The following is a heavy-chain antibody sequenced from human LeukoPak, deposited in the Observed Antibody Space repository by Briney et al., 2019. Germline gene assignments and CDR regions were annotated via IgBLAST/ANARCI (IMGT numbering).Heavy chain of an antibody. J-gene: IGHJ4*02. V-gene: IGHV4-59*02. CDR2: ISYSGST. CDR3: ASGLGILRY. Sequence: PSETLSLTCTVSGDSVNSHYWSWIRQPPGKGLEWIGYISYSGSTNYNPSLESRVTISVDTSKNQFSLRLSSVSAADTAVYYCASGLGILRYWGQGTLVTVSS. CDR1: GDSVNSHY. D-gene: IGHD7-27*01.